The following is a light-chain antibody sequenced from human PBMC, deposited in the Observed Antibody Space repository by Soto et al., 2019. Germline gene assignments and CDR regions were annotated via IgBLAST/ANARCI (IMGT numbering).Light chain of an antibody. V-gene: IGLV2-23*01. CDR2: EDN. J-gene: IGLJ1*01. Sequence: QSVLTQPASVSGSPGQSITISCTGTSSDVGSYNLVSWYQQHPGKAPKRMIYEDNKRPSGVSNRFSGSKSGNTASLTISGLQAEDEADYYCCSYAGSSPYVFGTGTKVTVL. CDR1: SSDVGSYNL. CDR3: CSYAGSSPYV.